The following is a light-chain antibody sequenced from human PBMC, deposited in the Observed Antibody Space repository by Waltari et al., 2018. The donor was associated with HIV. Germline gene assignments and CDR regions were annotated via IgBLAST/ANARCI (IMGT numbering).Light chain of an antibody. CDR3: QQYNTYAWA. V-gene: IGKV1-5*03. Sequence: DIQMTQSPSTLSAFVGDRVTITCRASQSLNTWLAWYQQKPGKAPKVLIYKASSLESGVPSRCSGSGSGTEFTLTISSLQPDDSATYYCQQYNTYAWAFGQGTKVEIK. J-gene: IGKJ1*01. CDR1: QSLNTW. CDR2: KAS.